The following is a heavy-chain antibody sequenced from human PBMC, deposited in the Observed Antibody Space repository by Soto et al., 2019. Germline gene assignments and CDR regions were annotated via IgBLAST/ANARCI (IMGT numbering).Heavy chain of an antibody. J-gene: IGHJ6*02. CDR3: ARAVVVVAATDYYYYYGMDV. V-gene: IGHV1-46*01. CDR2: INPSGGST. CDR1: GYTFTSYY. D-gene: IGHD2-15*01. Sequence: QVQLVQSGAEVKKPGASVKVSCKASGYTFTSYYMHWVRQAPGQGLEWMGIINPSGGSTSYAQKFQGRVTMTRDTSTSTVYMELSSLRSEDTAVYYCARAVVVVAATDYYYYYGMDVWGQGTTVTVSS.